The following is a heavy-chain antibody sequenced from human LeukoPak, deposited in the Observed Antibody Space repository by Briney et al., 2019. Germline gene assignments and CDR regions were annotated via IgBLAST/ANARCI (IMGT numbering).Heavy chain of an antibody. CDR3: ARLDYHDSQDAFDI. CDR1: GGSIRSSSYY. CDR2: IYYSGST. J-gene: IGHJ3*02. V-gene: IGHV4-39*01. Sequence: SETLSLTCTVSGGSIRSSSYYWGWIRQPPGKGLEWIGSIYYSGSTYYNPSLKSRVTISVDTSKNQFSLKLSSVTAADTAVYYCARLDYHDSQDAFDIWGQGTMVTVSS. D-gene: IGHD3-22*01.